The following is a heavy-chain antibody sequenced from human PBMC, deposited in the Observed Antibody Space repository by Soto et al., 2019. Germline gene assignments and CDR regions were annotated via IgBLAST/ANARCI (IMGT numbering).Heavy chain of an antibody. Sequence: QVQLVQSGAEVKKPGASVKVSCKASGYTFTAYYMHWVRQAPGQGLEWMGWINPNSGGTNYAQKFQGWVTMTRDTSISTAYMELSRLRSDDTAVYYCARGGGLRYSYGDRYYLDYWGQGTLVTVSS. CDR1: GYTFTAYY. CDR2: INPNSGGT. J-gene: IGHJ4*02. CDR3: ARGGGLRYSYGDRYYLDY. D-gene: IGHD5-18*01. V-gene: IGHV1-2*04.